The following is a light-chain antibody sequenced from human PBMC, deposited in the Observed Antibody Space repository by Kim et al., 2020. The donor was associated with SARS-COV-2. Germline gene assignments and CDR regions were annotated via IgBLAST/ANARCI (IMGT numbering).Light chain of an antibody. V-gene: IGLV1-51*01. CDR2: DNN. J-gene: IGLJ3*02. CDR3: GTWDTSLSVGV. Sequence: GQKITISCSGSSSNIGNNYVSWYQHLPGTAPKLLIYDNNERPSGIPDRFSGSKSGTSATLGITGLQTGDEADYYCGTWDTSLSVGVFGGGTQLTVL. CDR1: SSNIGNNY.